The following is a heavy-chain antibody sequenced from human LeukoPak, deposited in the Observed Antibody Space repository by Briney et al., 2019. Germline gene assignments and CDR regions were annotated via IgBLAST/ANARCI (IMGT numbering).Heavy chain of an antibody. CDR1: GYTFTGYH. Sequence: ASVKVSCKASGYTFTGYHMHWVRQAPGQGLEWMGWISAYNGNTNYAQKLQGRVTMTTDTSTSTAYMELRSLRSDDTAVYYCARDGAALVLRYFDWLGTGPDAFDIWGQGTMVTVSS. D-gene: IGHD3-9*01. CDR3: ARDGAALVLRYFDWLGTGPDAFDI. V-gene: IGHV1-18*04. J-gene: IGHJ3*02. CDR2: ISAYNGNT.